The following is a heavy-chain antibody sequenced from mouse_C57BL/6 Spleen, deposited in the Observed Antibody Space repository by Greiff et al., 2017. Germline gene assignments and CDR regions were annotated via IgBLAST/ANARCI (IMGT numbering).Heavy chain of an antibody. CDR1: GFTFSSYG. Sequence: VQLKESGGDLVKPGGSLKLSCAASGFTFSSYGMSWVRQTPDKRLEWVATLSSGGSYTYYPDSVKGRFTISRDNAKNTRYLQMSSLKSEDTAMYYCARQTDYSNDEGSYYAMDYWGQGTSVTVSS. J-gene: IGHJ4*01. CDR2: LSSGGSYT. CDR3: ARQTDYSNDEGSYYAMDY. V-gene: IGHV5-6*01. D-gene: IGHD2-12*01.